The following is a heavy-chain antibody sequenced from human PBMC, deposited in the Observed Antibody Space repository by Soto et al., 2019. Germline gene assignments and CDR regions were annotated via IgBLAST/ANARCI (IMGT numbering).Heavy chain of an antibody. CDR3: AKDIYYFDY. D-gene: IGHD2-21*01. V-gene: IGHV4-4*02. CDR2: IYHSGST. Sequence: QVQLQESGPGLVKPSGTLSLTCTVSGGSIRSSNWWSWVRQPPGKGLEWIGEIYHSGSTNYNPSLDSRVTISVDKSKNQFSLKLSSLPAADTAVYYCAKDIYYFDYWGQGTLVTVSS. CDR1: GGSIRSSNW. J-gene: IGHJ4*02.